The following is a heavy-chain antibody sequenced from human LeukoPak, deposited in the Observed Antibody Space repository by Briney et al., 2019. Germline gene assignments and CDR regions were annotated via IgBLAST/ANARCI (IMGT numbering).Heavy chain of an antibody. D-gene: IGHD2-2*02. Sequence: GASVKVSCKASGYTFTNYAMRWVRQAPGQRLEWMGWINAGNGNTKYSQKFQDRVTITRDTSASTAYMELSSLRSEDTAVYYCARVGCSSTSCYRDGHYWGQGTLVTVSS. V-gene: IGHV1-3*01. J-gene: IGHJ4*02. CDR3: ARVGCSSTSCYRDGHY. CDR2: INAGNGNT. CDR1: GYTFTNYA.